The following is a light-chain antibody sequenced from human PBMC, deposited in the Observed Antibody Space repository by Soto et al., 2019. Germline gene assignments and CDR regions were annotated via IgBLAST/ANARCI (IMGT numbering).Light chain of an antibody. V-gene: IGKV1-39*01. CDR2: AAS. J-gene: IGKJ1*01. CDR3: QQTHSTPWT. Sequence: DIQMTQSPSSLSASVGDRVTITCRAGQTIISHLHWYQQKPGKAPKLLIFAASSLQSGVPSRFSGSGSGTDSTLTINSLQPEDFATYYCQQTHSTPWTFGQGTKVDIK. CDR1: QTIISH.